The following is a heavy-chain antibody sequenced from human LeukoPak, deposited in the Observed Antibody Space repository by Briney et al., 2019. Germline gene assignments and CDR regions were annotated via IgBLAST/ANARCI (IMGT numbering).Heavy chain of an antibody. V-gene: IGHV4-4*07. CDR1: GGSISSYY. CDR2: IYSSGST. J-gene: IGHJ2*01. Sequence: SETLSLTCTVSGGSISSYYWSWTRQPAGKGLEWIGRIYSSGSTNYNPSLKSRVTMSVDTSNNQFSLKLSSVTAADTAVYYCARIIKTKDTTMTTAYWYFDLWGRGTLVTVSS. CDR3: ARIIKTKDTTMTTAYWYFDL. D-gene: IGHD4-17*01.